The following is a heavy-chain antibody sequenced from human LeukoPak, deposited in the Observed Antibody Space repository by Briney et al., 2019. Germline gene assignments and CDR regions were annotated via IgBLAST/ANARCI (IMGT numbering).Heavy chain of an antibody. D-gene: IGHD6-13*01. CDR1: GGSISSYF. CDR2: IYYTGNT. J-gene: IGHJ4*02. V-gene: IGHV4-59*01. CDR3: ARFSTIWYLGEY. Sequence: SETLSLTCTVSGGSISSYFWSWIRQPPGKGLEWIGYIYYTGNTNYNPSLKSRVTISIDTSKNQFSLKLTSVTAADTAVYYCARFSTIWYLGEYWGQGTLVTVSS.